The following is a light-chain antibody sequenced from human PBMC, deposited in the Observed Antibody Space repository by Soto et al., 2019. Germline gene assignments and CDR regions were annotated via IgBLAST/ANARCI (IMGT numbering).Light chain of an antibody. CDR1: QSISNY. J-gene: IGKJ3*01. CDR3: QQSYGTPFT. Sequence: DMEMTQSPSSLSASVGDRVTITCRASQSISNYLNWYQHKPGKVPKLLIYAASSLQSGVTTRFSGTESGTDFILTINTLHPEDCVTAYCQQSYGTPFT. V-gene: IGKV1-39*01. CDR2: AAS.